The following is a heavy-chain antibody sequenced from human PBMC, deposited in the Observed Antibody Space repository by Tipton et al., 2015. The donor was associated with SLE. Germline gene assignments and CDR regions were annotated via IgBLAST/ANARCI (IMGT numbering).Heavy chain of an antibody. J-gene: IGHJ4*02. Sequence: TLSLTCAVYGGSFSGYYWSWIRQPPGKGLEWIGYIYYSGSTNYNPSLKSRVTISVDTSKNQFSLKLSSVTAADTAVYYCARGSFMVRGVFEYWGQGTLVTVSS. V-gene: IGHV4-59*01. CDR1: GGSFSGYY. CDR2: IYYSGST. CDR3: ARGSFMVRGVFEY. D-gene: IGHD3-10*01.